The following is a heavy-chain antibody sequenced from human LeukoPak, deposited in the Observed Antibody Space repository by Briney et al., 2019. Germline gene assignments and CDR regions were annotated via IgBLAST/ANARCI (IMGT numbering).Heavy chain of an antibody. D-gene: IGHD2-15*01. CDR3: AREGYCSGGSCSAFDI. CDR1: GFTFSSYS. Sequence: GGSLRLSCAASGFTFSSYSMNWVRQAPGKGLEWVSSISSSSSYIYYADSVKGRFTISRDNAKNSLYLQMNSLRAEDTAVYYCAREGYCSGGSCSAFDIWGQGTMVTFSS. J-gene: IGHJ3*02. V-gene: IGHV3-21*01. CDR2: ISSSSSYI.